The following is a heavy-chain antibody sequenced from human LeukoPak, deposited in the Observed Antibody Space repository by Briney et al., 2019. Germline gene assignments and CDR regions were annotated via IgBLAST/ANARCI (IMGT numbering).Heavy chain of an antibody. D-gene: IGHD3-22*01. V-gene: IGHV3-23*01. CDR1: GFTFSSEA. Sequence: GGSLRLSCAVSGFTFSSEAMGWVRQLPGGGLEWVSTISPAGGTTYYAESMKGRFTISRDNSKSTLYLQMNGLRAEDTAVYYCAKGSLNYYDTSGVDYWGQGTLVTVSS. CDR2: ISPAGGTT. CDR3: AKGSLNYYDTSGVDY. J-gene: IGHJ4*02.